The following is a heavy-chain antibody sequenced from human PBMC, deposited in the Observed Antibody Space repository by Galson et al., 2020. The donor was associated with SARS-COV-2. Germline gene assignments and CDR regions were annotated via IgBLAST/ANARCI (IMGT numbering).Heavy chain of an antibody. Sequence: GWSLRLSCAASGFTFSRYAMAWVRQAPGKGLEWVSGISGGGGSTYYADSVKGRFTISRDISQNTVYLQMSSLRAEDTAVYYCAKDRGNDYGDQLDFWGQGTQVTVSS. D-gene: IGHD4-17*01. V-gene: IGHV3-23*01. CDR3: AKDRGNDYGDQLDF. CDR2: ISGGGGST. J-gene: IGHJ4*02. CDR1: GFTFSRYA.